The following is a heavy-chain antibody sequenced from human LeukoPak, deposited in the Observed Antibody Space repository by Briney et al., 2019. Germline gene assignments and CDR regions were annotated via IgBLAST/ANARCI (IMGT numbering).Heavy chain of an antibody. J-gene: IGHJ4*02. V-gene: IGHV3-74*01. CDR3: ARDFDGPRASDY. Sequence: PGGSLRLSCAASGFTFSYFWMHWFPQTPGKGLVWVSCINTDGSYSSYADSVKGRFIISRDNVRNTLYLQMNSLRAEDSAVYYCARDFDGPRASDYWGQGISVTVSS. D-gene: IGHD4-17*01. CDR1: GFTFSYFW. CDR2: INTDGSYS.